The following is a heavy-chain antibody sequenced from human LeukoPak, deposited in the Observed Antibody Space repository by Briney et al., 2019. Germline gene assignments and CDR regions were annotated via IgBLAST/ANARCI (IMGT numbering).Heavy chain of an antibody. V-gene: IGHV4-39*01. Sequence: SSETLSLTCTVSGGSISSSNYYWGWIRQPPGKGLEWIGSVYYSGSTYSNPSLKSRVTISVDTSKNQFSLKLSSVTAAETAVYYCARHLGGSLDSTFYNAFDIWGQGTMVTVSS. CDR2: VYYSGST. J-gene: IGHJ3*02. CDR3: ARHLGGSLDSTFYNAFDI. D-gene: IGHD2/OR15-2a*01. CDR1: GGSISSSNYY.